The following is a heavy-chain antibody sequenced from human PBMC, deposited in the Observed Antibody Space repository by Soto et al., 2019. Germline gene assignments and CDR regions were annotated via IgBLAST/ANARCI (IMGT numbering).Heavy chain of an antibody. J-gene: IGHJ6*02. D-gene: IGHD2-21*02. CDR1: GFTFSMYS. CDR2: IPQDGVDG. V-gene: IGHV3-7*03. Sequence: DVKLVESGGGLVQPGDSLRLSCEVSGFTFSMYSMSWVRQSPGKGLEWVAKIPQDGVDGHYADSVKGRFIISRDNGKNSLHLQRNNLRAEAPAVYYCARDHLILPAHDFFYGSDVWGRGATVTVSS. CDR3: ARDHLILPAHDFFYGSDV.